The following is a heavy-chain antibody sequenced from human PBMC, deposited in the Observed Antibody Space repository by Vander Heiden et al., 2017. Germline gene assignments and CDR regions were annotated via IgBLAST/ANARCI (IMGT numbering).Heavy chain of an antibody. CDR1: GFTFNEHA. J-gene: IGHJ6*02. Sequence: EVQLVESGGGLVRPGGSLGPSWEGSGFTFNEHAMHWVRQVPGKGLEWVSGILWDNSRIGYADSVKGRFTISRDNGKNSLYLQMNSLRPEDTALYYCGKDMTPGGLDVWGHGTTVTVSS. CDR3: GKDMTPGGLDV. D-gene: IGHD3-10*01. V-gene: IGHV3-9*01. CDR2: ILWDNSRI.